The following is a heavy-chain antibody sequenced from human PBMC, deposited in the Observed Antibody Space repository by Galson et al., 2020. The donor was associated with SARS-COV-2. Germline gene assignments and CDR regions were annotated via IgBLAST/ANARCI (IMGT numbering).Heavy chain of an antibody. D-gene: IGHD2-15*01. CDR2: IYYSGST. V-gene: IGHV4-39*07. Sequence: SETLSLTCTVSGGPISSSSYYWGWLRQPPGKGLERIGSIYYSGSTYSNPPLKSRVTISVDTSKNQFSLKLSSVTAADTAVYYCARDEADVNVAGYNWFDPWGQGTLVTVSS. CDR3: ARDEADVNVAGYNWFDP. CDR1: GGPISSSSYY. J-gene: IGHJ5*02.